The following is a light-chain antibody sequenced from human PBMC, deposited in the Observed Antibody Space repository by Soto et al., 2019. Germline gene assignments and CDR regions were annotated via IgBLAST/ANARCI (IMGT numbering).Light chain of an antibody. CDR2: NAS. CDR3: QRRYNWPPLT. J-gene: IGKJ4*01. Sequence: EIVLTQSPATLSLSPGERATLSCRASQSVSSCLAWYQQKPGQAPRLLIYNASQRATGIPARFTGSGSGTDFTLTIRSLGPEDFAVYYCQRRYNWPPLTFGGGTKVDIK. CDR1: QSVSSC. V-gene: IGKV3-11*01.